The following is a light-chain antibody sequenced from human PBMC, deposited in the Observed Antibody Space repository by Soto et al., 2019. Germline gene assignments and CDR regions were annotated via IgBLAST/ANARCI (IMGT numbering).Light chain of an antibody. CDR3: QQLKRYPLS. J-gene: IGKJ4*01. V-gene: IGKV1-9*01. Sequence: IQLTQAPSSLSASVGDRVTITCRASQGISSYLAWYQQKPGKVPKLLISAASTLQSGAPSRFSGSGSGTDFTLTISSLQPEDFATYYCQQLKRYPLSFGGGTKVDIK. CDR2: AAS. CDR1: QGISSY.